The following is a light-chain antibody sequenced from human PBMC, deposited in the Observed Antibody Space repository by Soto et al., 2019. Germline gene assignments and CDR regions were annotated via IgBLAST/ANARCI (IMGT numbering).Light chain of an antibody. V-gene: IGLV2-8*01. CDR2: EVN. CDR1: SSDVGGYKY. CDR3: SAYAGINNLGV. Sequence: QSALTQPPSASGSPGQSVTISCTGTSSDVGGYKYVSWYRQHPGKAPNLMIFEVNKRPSGVPDRFSGSKSGNTASLTVSGLQAEDEADYYCSAYAGINNLGVFGTGSKVTVL. J-gene: IGLJ1*01.